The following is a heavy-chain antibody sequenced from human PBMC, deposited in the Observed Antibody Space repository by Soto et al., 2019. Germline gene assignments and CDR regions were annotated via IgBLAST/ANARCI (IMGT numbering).Heavy chain of an antibody. Sequence: PEGSLRLSCAASGFTFSNYWMSWVRQAPGKGLEWVANIKQDGGDQYYVDSVKGRFSISRDNAKNSLYLQMNSLRAEDTAVYYCARDEAIDYWGQGTLVTVSS. CDR3: ARDEAIDY. J-gene: IGHJ4*02. V-gene: IGHV3-7*03. CDR1: GFTFSNYW. CDR2: IKQDGGDQ.